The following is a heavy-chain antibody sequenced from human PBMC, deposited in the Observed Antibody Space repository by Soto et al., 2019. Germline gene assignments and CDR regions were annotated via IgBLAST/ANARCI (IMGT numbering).Heavy chain of an antibody. CDR1: GGTFNSYD. Sequence: GASVKVSCKASGGTFNSYDINWVRQAPGQPLEWMGGIIPYGEGTKYAQKFQGRVTMTTDASTTTAYMELRSLRSDDTAVYYCARVVPGAEAWFGPWGQGTLVTVSS. J-gene: IGHJ5*02. D-gene: IGHD2-2*01. CDR2: IIPYGEGT. CDR3: ARVVPGAEAWFGP. V-gene: IGHV1-69*05.